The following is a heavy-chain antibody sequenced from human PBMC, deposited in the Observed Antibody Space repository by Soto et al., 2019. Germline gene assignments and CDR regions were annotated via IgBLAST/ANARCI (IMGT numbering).Heavy chain of an antibody. D-gene: IGHD2-2*02. J-gene: IGHJ5*02. V-gene: IGHV1-8*01. CDR2: MNPNSGNT. Sequence: AASVKVSFKASGYTFTSYDINWLRQATGQGLEWMGWMNPNSGNTGYAQKFQGRVTMTRNTSISTAYMELSSLRSEDTAVYYCARGSRYCSSTSCYTGYWFDPWGQGTLVTVSS. CDR3: ARGSRYCSSTSCYTGYWFDP. CDR1: GYTFTSYD.